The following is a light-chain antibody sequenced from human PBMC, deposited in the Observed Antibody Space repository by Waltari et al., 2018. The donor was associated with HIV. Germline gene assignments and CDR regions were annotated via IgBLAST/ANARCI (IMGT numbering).Light chain of an antibody. CDR3: SSFANRDGFYVL. Sequence: QHALTQPPSASAPPRQSVTLSCPGTTSDIGNSDYVSWSQHHPGKAPKLVISEVTKRPSGVSDRFSGSKSGNTAFLTVSGLQAEDEADYYCSSFANRDGFYVLFGGGTRLTVL. V-gene: IGLV2-8*01. J-gene: IGLJ2*01. CDR1: TSDIGNSDY. CDR2: EVT.